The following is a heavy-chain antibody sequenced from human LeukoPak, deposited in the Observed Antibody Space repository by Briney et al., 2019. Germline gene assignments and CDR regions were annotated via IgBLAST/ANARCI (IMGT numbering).Heavy chain of an antibody. Sequence: SQTLSLTCTVSGGSISSGGYYWSWIRQPPGKGLEWIGYIYYSGSTYYNPSLKSRVTISVDTSKNQFSLKLSSVTAADTAVYYCARYDSSGYYPFDYWGQGTLVTVSS. J-gene: IGHJ4*02. CDR2: IYYSGST. CDR1: GGSISSGGYY. V-gene: IGHV4-30-4*01. CDR3: ARYDSSGYYPFDY. D-gene: IGHD3-22*01.